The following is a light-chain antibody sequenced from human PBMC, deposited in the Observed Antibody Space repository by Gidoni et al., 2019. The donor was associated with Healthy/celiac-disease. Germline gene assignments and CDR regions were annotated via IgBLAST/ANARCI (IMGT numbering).Light chain of an antibody. CDR2: AAS. J-gene: IGKJ1*01. CDR3: QSGT. V-gene: IGKV1-39*01. Sequence: DIQMTQSPSSLSASVGDRVTITCRASQSISSYLNWYQQKPGKAPKLLISAASSLQSGVPSRFSGSGSGTDFTLTISSLQPEDFATYYCQSGTFGQGTKVEIK. CDR1: QSISSY.